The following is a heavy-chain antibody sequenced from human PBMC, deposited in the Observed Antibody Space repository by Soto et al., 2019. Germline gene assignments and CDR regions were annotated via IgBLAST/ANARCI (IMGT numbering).Heavy chain of an antibody. D-gene: IGHD1-1*01. Sequence: SETLSLTCTVSGGSISSYYWSWIRQPPGKGLEWIGYIYYSGSTNYNPSLKSRVTISVDTSKNQFSLKLSSVTAADTAVYYCARHAWTGWFDPWGQGTLVTVSS. J-gene: IGHJ5*02. CDR2: IYYSGST. CDR1: GGSISSYY. V-gene: IGHV4-59*08. CDR3: ARHAWTGWFDP.